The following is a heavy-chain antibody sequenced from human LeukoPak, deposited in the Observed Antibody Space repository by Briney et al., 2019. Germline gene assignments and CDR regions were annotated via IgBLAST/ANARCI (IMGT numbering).Heavy chain of an antibody. D-gene: IGHD6-19*01. J-gene: IGHJ4*02. Sequence: GGSLRLSCAASGFIFSKYGMQWVRQTPGKGLEWLTVIAHDGSIKHYADSVKGRFTVSRDNSKNTMYLQMNSLRSEDTAVYFCAKEPAEYSSGLYFDERGQGTLVTVSS. CDR3: AKEPAEYSSGLYFDE. CDR2: IAHDGSIK. CDR1: GFIFSKYG. V-gene: IGHV3-30*18.